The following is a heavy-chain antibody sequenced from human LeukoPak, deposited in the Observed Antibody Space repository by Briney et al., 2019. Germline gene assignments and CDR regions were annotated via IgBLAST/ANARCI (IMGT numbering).Heavy chain of an antibody. D-gene: IGHD2-21*01. CDR1: GFTFSTYS. CDR3: ARSTVVNDAFDI. CDR2: ISSSSNYL. Sequence: GGSLRLSCAASGFTFSTYSMNWVRQAPGKGLEWVSSISSSSNYLYYADSVKGRFTISRDNAKNSLYLQMNSLRAEDTAVYYCARSTVVNDAFDIWGQGTMVTVSS. V-gene: IGHV3-21*01. J-gene: IGHJ3*02.